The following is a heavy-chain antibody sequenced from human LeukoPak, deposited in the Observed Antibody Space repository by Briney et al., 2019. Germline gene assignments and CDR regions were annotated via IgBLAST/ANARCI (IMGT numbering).Heavy chain of an antibody. CDR1: GFTFSSYW. CDR3: AREMVVPAALNYYYYYYMDV. Sequence: PGGSLRLSCAASGFTFSSYWMSWVRQAPGKGLEWVANIKQDGSEKYYVDSVKGRFTISRDNAKNSLYLQMNSLRAEDTAVYYCAREMVVPAALNYYYYYYMDVWGKGSTVTVSS. CDR2: IKQDGSEK. V-gene: IGHV3-7*01. J-gene: IGHJ6*03. D-gene: IGHD2-2*01.